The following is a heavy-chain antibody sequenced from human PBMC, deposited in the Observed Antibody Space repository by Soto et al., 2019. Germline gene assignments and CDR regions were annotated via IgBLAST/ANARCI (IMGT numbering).Heavy chain of an antibody. CDR2: IYYSGST. J-gene: IGHJ4*02. D-gene: IGHD4-17*01. CDR3: ARGRDYGDNNYYFDY. V-gene: IGHV4-31*03. Sequence: PWETLALTCTVYGGSISSGGYYWSWIRQHPGKGLEWIGYIYYSGSTYYNPSLKSRVTISVDTSKNQFSLKLSSVTAADTAVYYCARGRDYGDNNYYFDYWGQGTLVTVSS. CDR1: GGSISSGGYY.